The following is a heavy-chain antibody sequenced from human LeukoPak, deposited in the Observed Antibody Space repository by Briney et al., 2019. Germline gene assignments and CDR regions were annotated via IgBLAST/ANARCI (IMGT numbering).Heavy chain of an antibody. J-gene: IGHJ5*02. CDR3: ARVPRIEAGATGDWFDP. CDR2: IYYSGST. CDR1: GGSISSYY. V-gene: IGHV4-59*01. Sequence: SETLSLTCTVSGGSISSYYWSWIRQPPGKGLEWIGFIYYSGSTNYNPSLKSRVTISVDTSENQFFLNLRSVTAADTAVYYCARVPRIEAGATGDWFDPWGQGTVVTVSS. D-gene: IGHD6-13*01.